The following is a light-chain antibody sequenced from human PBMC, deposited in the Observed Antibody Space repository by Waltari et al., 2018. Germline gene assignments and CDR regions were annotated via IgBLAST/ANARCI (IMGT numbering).Light chain of an antibody. Sequence: NFMLTQPHSVSESPGKTVTTSCTVRSGSIASNYVQWYQQRPGSAPTTVIYEDNQRPSGVPDRFSGSIDSSSNSASLTISGLKTEDEADYYCQSYDSSLWVFGGGTKLTVL. CDR1: SGSIASNY. V-gene: IGLV6-57*02. CDR2: EDN. CDR3: QSYDSSLWV. J-gene: IGLJ3*02.